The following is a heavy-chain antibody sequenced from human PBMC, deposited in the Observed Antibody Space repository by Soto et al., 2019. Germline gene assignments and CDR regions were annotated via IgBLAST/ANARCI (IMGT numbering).Heavy chain of an antibody. CDR1: GFTFSNYA. V-gene: IGHV3-23*01. CDR2: INNGGDT. J-gene: IGHJ3*01. Sequence: ESGGGLVQPGGSLRLSCAASGFTFSNYAMSWVRQAPGKGLEWVSAINNGGDTYYADSVKGRFTISRDNSKNTLSLQMTSLRAEDTAVYYCAKEGKEAAFDLWGQGTMVTVSS. CDR3: AKEGKEAAFDL.